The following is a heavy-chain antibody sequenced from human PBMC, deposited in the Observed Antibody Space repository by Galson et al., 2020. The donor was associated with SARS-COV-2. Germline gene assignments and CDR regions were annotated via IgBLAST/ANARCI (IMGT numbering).Heavy chain of an antibody. V-gene: IGHV1-18*01. D-gene: IGHD3-3*01. CDR2: ISAYNGNT. J-gene: IGHJ6*02. Sequence: ASVKVSCKASGYTFTSYGISWVRQAPGQGLEWMGWISAYNGNTNYAQKLQGRVTMTTDTSTSTAYMELRSLRSDDTAVYYCARLASTYYDFWSGWVKNYYYYGMDVWGQGTTVTVSS. CDR3: ARLASTYYDFWSGWVKNYYYYGMDV. CDR1: GYTFTSYG.